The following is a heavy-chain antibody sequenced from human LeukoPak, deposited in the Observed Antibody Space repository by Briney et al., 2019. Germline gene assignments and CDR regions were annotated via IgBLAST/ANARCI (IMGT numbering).Heavy chain of an antibody. J-gene: IGHJ4*02. D-gene: IGHD3-22*01. CDR3: ARGPYYYDSSGYYYFDY. CDR2: ISYDGSNK. Sequence: GGSLRLSCAASGFTFSSYAMHWVRQAPGKGLEWVAVISYDGSNKYYADSVKGRFTISSDNSKNTLYLQMNSLRAEDTAVYYCARGPYYYDSSGYYYFDYWGQGTLVTVSS. CDR1: GFTFSSYA. V-gene: IGHV3-30-3*01.